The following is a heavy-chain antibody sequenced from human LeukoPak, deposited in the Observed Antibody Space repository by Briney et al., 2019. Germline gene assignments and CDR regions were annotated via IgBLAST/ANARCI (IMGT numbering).Heavy chain of an antibody. CDR1: GFTFSNYW. J-gene: IGHJ4*02. D-gene: IGHD6-19*01. CDR2: IKQDRSEN. CDR3: ARSSGWVSDY. V-gene: IGHV3-7*03. Sequence: GGSLRLSCAASGFTFSNYWMHWVRQAPGKGLEWVANIKQDRSENYYVDSVKGRFTISRDNAKNSLYLQMSSLRAEDTAVYYCARSSGWVSDYWGQGILVTVSP.